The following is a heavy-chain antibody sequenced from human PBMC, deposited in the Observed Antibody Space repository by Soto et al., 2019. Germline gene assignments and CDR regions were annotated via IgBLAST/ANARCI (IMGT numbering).Heavy chain of an antibody. CDR2: LNGGTGQT. CDR3: ARDYVCSSTSCYTLPYYYYGMDV. V-gene: IGHV1-3*01. J-gene: IGHJ6*02. D-gene: IGHD2-2*02. CDR1: GYTFSTYA. Sequence: ASVKVSCKASGYTFSTYAMHWVRQAPGQSLEWMGWLNGGTGQTRYSQKFQDRVIITRDTSASTGYMELSSLTSEDTAVYYCARDYVCSSTSCYTLPYYYYGMDVWGQGTTVTVSS.